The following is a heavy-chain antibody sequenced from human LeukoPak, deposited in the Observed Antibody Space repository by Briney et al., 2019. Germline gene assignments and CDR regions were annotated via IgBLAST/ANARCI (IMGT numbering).Heavy chain of an antibody. CDR2: IYYSGST. V-gene: IGHV4-59*11. Sequence: PSETLSLTCTVSGGSISSHYWSWIRQPPGKGLEWIGYIYYSGSTNYNPSLKSRVTISVDTSKNQFSLKLSSVTAADTAVYYCARAGSGCDWSFYYYYYMDVWGKGTTVTVSS. CDR1: GGSISSHY. CDR3: ARAGSGCDWSFYYYYYMDV. D-gene: IGHD5-12*01. J-gene: IGHJ6*03.